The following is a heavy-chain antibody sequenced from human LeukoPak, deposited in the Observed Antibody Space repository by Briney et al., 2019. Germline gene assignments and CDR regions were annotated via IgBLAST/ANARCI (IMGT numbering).Heavy chain of an antibody. CDR1: GFRFSAYI. D-gene: IGHD6-19*01. CDR3: TRRYGGHSGWAGYHDS. CDR2: IRSDGSST. J-gene: IGHJ4*02. Sequence: GGSLRLSCVASGFRFSAYIMHWVRQAPGKGLEYVSAIRSDGSSTFYPNSVKGRFTISRDNSKSTLYLQMGSLRAEDTAVYYCTRRYGGHSGWAGYHDSWGQGTLVTVSS. V-gene: IGHV3-64*01.